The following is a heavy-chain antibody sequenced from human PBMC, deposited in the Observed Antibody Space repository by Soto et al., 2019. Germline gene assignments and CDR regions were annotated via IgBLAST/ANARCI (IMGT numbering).Heavy chain of an antibody. Sequence: QVQLVQSGAEVKKPGSSVKVSCKASGGTFSSYAISWVRQAPGQGLEWMGGIIPIFGTANYAQKFQGRVTITADEATGTAYRGLSSLRSEDTAVYYCGGARGGAGSSSWFDPWGQGTLVTVSS. D-gene: IGHD6-13*01. CDR1: GGTFSSYA. CDR3: GGARGGAGSSSWFDP. J-gene: IGHJ5*02. CDR2: IIPIFGTA. V-gene: IGHV1-69*01.